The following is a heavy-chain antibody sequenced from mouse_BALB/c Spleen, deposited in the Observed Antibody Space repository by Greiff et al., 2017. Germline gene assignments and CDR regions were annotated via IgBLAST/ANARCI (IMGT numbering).Heavy chain of an antibody. D-gene: IGHD1-3*01. J-gene: IGHJ3*01. V-gene: IGHV1-7*01. CDR1: GYTFTSYW. CDR3: ASRSSSSFAY. CDR2: INPSTGYT. Sequence: VQLQQSGAELAKPGASVKMSCTASGYTFTSYWMHWVKQRPGQGLEWIGYINPSTGYTEYNQKFKDKATLTADKSSSTAYMQLSSLTSEDSAVYYCASRSSSSFAYWGEGTLVTVSA.